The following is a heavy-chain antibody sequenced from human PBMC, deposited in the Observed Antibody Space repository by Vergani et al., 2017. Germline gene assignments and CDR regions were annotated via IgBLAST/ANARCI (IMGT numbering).Heavy chain of an antibody. CDR1: GYSFTSYW. CDR3: XRQSSNKGSSSWTGWFDP. CDR2: IDPSDSYT. D-gene: IGHD6-13*01. J-gene: IGHJ5*02. Sequence: EVQLVQSGAEVKKPGESLRISCKGSGYSFTSYWISWVRQMPGKGLEWMGRIDPSDSYTHYSPSFQGHVTISADKSISTAYLQWSSLNASDTAMYYCXRQSSNKGSSSWTGWFDPWGQGTLVTVSS. V-gene: IGHV5-10-1*01.